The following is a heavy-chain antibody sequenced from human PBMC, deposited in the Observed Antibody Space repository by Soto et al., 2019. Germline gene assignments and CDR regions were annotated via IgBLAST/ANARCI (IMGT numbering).Heavy chain of an antibody. D-gene: IGHD6-19*01. CDR3: ATGSIEQWLVWLDL. V-gene: IGHV1-24*01. J-gene: IGHJ5*02. Sequence: ASVKVSCKVSGYTLTELSMHWVRQAPGKGLEWMGGFDPEDGETIYAQKFQGRVTMTEDTSTDTAYMELSSLRSEDTAVYYCATGSIEQWLVWLDLWGQGTLVTVSS. CDR1: GYTLTELS. CDR2: FDPEDGET.